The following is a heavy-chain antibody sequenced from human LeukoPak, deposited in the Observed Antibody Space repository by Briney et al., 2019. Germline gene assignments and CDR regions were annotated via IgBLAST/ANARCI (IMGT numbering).Heavy chain of an antibody. CDR3: ARDGGRYRNDAFDF. D-gene: IGHD1-26*01. CDR1: GDSISND. J-gene: IGHJ3*01. V-gene: IGHV4-59*01. CDR2: AYHSGIT. Sequence: SETLSLTCTVSGDSISNDWSWIRQPPGKGLEWIGYAYHSGITNYNPSLKSRVTISVDTSESQFSLKLNSVTAADTAVYYCARDGGRYRNDAFDFWGQGTVVTVSS.